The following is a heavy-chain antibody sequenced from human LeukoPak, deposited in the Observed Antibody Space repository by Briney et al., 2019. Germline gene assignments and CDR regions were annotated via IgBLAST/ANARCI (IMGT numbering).Heavy chain of an antibody. Sequence: GESLKISCKGSGYSFTSYWIGWVRQMPGKGLEWMGIIYPGDSDTRYSPSFQGQVTISADTSISTAYMELSRLRSDDTAVYYCARGGSSPINWFDPWGQGTLVTVSS. D-gene: IGHD6-13*01. CDR1: GYSFTSYW. CDR2: IYPGDSDT. V-gene: IGHV5-51*01. J-gene: IGHJ5*02. CDR3: ARGGSSPINWFDP.